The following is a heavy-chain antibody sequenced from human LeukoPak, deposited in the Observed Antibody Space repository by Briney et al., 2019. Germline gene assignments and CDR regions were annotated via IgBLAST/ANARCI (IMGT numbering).Heavy chain of an antibody. CDR1: GFTFSSYS. J-gene: IGHJ2*01. CDR2: IYSGGST. V-gene: IGHV3-66*01. Sequence: PGGSLRLSCAASGFTFSSYSMNWVRQAPGKGLEWVSVIYSGGSTYYADSVKGRFTISRDNSKNTLYLQMNSLRAEDTAVYYCARDRHYYDSSGYHPHWYFDLWGRGTLVTVSS. CDR3: ARDRHYYDSSGYHPHWYFDL. D-gene: IGHD3-22*01.